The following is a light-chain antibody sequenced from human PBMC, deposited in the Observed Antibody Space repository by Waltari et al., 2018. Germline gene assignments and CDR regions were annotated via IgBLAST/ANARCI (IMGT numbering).Light chain of an antibody. V-gene: IGKV1D-12*01. CDR2: AAS. Sequence: DIQMTQSPSSVSASVGARVSITCRSSQVRNSWLAWYQQKPGKAPKLLISAASRLQSGVPPRFSGAGSGRDFTLTISSLQPEDFATYYCQQADSFPFTFGPGTKVDIK. CDR3: QQADSFPFT. J-gene: IGKJ3*01. CDR1: QVRNSW.